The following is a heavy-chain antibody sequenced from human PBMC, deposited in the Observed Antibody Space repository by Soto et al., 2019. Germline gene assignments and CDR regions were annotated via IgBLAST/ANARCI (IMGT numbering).Heavy chain of an antibody. V-gene: IGHV4-59*08. CDR2: IYYSGST. D-gene: IGHD3-3*01. CDR3: ARLYYDFWSGYYEYYFDY. Sequence: SETLSLTCTVSGGSIISYYWSWILQPPGKGLEWIGYIYYSGSTNYNPSLKSRVTISVDTSKNQFSLKLSSVAAADTAVYYCARLYYDFWSGYYEYYFDYWGQGTLVTVSS. CDR1: GGSIISYY. J-gene: IGHJ4*02.